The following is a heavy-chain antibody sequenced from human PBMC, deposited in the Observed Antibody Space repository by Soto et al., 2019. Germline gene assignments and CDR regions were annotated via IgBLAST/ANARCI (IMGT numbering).Heavy chain of an antibody. Sequence: GASVKVSCKASGHTFTGYYMHWVRQAPGQGLEWMGWINPNSGGTNYAQKLQGRVTMTTDTSTSTAYMELRSLRSDDTAVYYRATDRIARNSIHDNWGQGTLVTVSS. D-gene: IGHD2-15*01. CDR1: GHTFTGYY. CDR3: ATDRIARNSIHDN. V-gene: IGHV1-2*02. CDR2: INPNSGGT. J-gene: IGHJ1*01.